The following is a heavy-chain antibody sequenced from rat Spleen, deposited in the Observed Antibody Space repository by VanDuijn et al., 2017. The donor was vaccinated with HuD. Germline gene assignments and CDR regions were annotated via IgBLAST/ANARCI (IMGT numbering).Heavy chain of an antibody. CDR1: GFTFTNYD. J-gene: IGHJ2*01. Sequence: EVELVESGGGLVQPGRSMQLSCAASGFTFTNYDMAWVRQAPTKGLEWVASISYDGSSTYYRDSVKGRFTISRDNAKNTQYLQMDSLRSEDTATYYCARHEVYYGLPNYFDYWGQGVMVTVSS. D-gene: IGHD1-6*01. CDR2: ISYDGSST. CDR3: ARHEVYYGLPNYFDY. V-gene: IGHV5S13*01.